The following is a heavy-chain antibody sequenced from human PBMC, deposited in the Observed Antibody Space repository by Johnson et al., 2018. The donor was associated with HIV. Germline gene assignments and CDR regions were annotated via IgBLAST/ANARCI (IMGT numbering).Heavy chain of an antibody. CDR1: GFTFSSYA. D-gene: IGHD2-21*01. Sequence: VQLVESGGGLVQPGGSLRLSCAASGFTFSSYAMSWVRQAPGKGLEWVSAISGSGGSPYYSDSVKGRFTISRDNAKNSLYLQMNSLRAEDTAVYYCARDSRAFDIWGQGTMVTVSS. V-gene: IGHV3-23*04. J-gene: IGHJ3*02. CDR2: ISGSGGSP. CDR3: ARDSRAFDI.